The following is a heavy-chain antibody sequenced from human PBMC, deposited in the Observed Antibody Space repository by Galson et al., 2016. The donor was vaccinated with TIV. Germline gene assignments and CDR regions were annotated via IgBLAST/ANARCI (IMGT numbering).Heavy chain of an antibody. Sequence: SVKVSCKASGFMFTSSAMQWVRRARGERLEWIGWIVVGSGDTDHAQKFQERVTFIRDMSTRTVYMELRSLRSEDTAVYYCAAGHWYSGSSSQKRFYFDYWSQGTLVTVSS. CDR1: GFMFTSSA. J-gene: IGHJ4*02. CDR2: IVVGSGDT. CDR3: AAGHWYSGSSSQKRFYFDY. V-gene: IGHV1-58*02. D-gene: IGHD1-26*01.